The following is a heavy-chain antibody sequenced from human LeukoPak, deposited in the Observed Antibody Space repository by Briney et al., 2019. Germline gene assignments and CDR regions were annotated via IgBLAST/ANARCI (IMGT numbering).Heavy chain of an antibody. CDR2: INHSGST. J-gene: IGHJ5*02. CDR1: GGSFSGYY. V-gene: IGHV4-34*01. CDR3: ARPPYSSGLGGNWFDP. Sequence: SETLSLTCAVYGGSFSGYYWSCIRQPPGKGLEWIGEINHSGSTNYNPSLKSRVTISVDTSKNQFSLKLSSVTAADTAVYYCARPPYSSGLGGNWFDPWGQGTLVTVSS. D-gene: IGHD6-19*01.